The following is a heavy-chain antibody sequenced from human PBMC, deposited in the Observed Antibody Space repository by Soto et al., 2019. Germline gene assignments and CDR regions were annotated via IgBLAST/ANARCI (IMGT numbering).Heavy chain of an antibody. J-gene: IGHJ4*02. D-gene: IGHD2-15*01. V-gene: IGHV4-34*01. CDR2: INHSGST. CDR3: ARGGLGYCSGGSCYLFDY. Sequence: SETLSLTCAVYGGSFSVYYWSWIRQPPGKGLEWIGEINHSGSTNYNPSLKSRVTISVDTSKNQFSLKLSSVTAADTAVYYCARGGLGYCSGGSCYLFDYWGQGTLVTVSS. CDR1: GGSFSVYY.